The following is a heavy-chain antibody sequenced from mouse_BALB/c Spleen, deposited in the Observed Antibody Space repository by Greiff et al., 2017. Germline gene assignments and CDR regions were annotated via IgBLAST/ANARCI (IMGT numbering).Heavy chain of an antibody. D-gene: IGHD2-1*01. Sequence: VQLQQSGAELVKPGASVKLSCTASGFNIKDTYMHWVKQRPEQGLEWIGRIDPANGTTKYDPKFQGKATITTDTSSNTAYLQLSSLTSEDTAVYYCARAGNCNSWFADWGQGTLVTVSA. J-gene: IGHJ3*01. CDR1: GFNIKDTY. CDR2: IDPANGTT. V-gene: IGHV14-3*02. CDR3: ARAGNCNSWFAD.